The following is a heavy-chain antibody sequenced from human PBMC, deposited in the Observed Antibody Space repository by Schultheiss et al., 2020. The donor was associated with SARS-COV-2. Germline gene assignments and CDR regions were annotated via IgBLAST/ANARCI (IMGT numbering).Heavy chain of an antibody. CDR2: IKQDGSEK. D-gene: IGHD3-16*02. Sequence: GVLKISCAASGFTFSSYWMSWVRQAPGKGLEWVANIKQDGSEKYYVDSVKGRFTISRDNAKNSLYLQMNSLRAEDTAVYYCARVFYDYIWGSYRKGNDYWGQGTLVTVSS. CDR3: ARVFYDYIWGSYRKGNDY. V-gene: IGHV3-7*03. CDR1: GFTFSSYW. J-gene: IGHJ4*02.